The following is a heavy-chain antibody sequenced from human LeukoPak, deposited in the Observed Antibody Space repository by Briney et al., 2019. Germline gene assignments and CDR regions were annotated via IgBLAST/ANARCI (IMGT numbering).Heavy chain of an antibody. V-gene: IGHV3-23*01. CDR1: GFTFSSYA. CDR3: AKGLKVASADY. J-gene: IGHJ4*02. CDR2: ISGSGGST. Sequence: PGGSLRLSCAASGFTFSSYAMTWVRQGPGKGLEWVSVISGSGGSTYYADPVKGRFTISRDNSNNTVYLHMNSLRAEDTAVYYCAKGLKVASADYWGQGTLVTVSS. D-gene: IGHD2-8*01.